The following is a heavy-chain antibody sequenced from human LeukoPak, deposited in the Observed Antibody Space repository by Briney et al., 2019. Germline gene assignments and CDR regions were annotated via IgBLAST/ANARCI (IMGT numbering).Heavy chain of an antibody. V-gene: IGHV1-2*02. CDR1: GYTFTGYY. J-gene: IGHJ4*02. Sequence: ASVRVSCKASGYTFTGYYMHWVRQAPGQGLEWMVWINPNSGGTNYAQKFQGRVTMTRDTSISTAYMELSRLRSDDTAVYYCAAVTGTPHTFDYWGQGTLVTVSS. CDR3: AAVTGTPHTFDY. CDR2: INPNSGGT. D-gene: IGHD1-7*01.